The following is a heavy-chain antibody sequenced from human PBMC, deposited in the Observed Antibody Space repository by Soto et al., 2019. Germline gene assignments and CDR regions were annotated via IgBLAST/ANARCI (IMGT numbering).Heavy chain of an antibody. J-gene: IGHJ4*02. D-gene: IGHD5-12*01. CDR2: INPNSGGT. V-gene: IGHV1-2*02. Sequence: ASVKVSCKSSGYTFTGYYMHWVRQAPGQGLEWMGWINPNSGGTNYAQKFQGRVTMTRDTSISTAYMELSRLRSDDAAVYYCARDRDGYKYVDWGQGTLVTVSS. CDR3: ARDRDGYKYVD. CDR1: GYTFTGYY.